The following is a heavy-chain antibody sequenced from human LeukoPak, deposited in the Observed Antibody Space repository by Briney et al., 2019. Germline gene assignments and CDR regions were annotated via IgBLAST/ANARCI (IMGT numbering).Heavy chain of an antibody. D-gene: IGHD6-13*01. CDR3: ATSKGIAAAAPNY. V-gene: IGHV1-69*13. CDR1: GGTLSSYA. J-gene: IGHJ4*02. Sequence: SVKVSCKASGGTLSSYAISWVRQAPGQGLEWMGGIIPIFGTANYAQKFQGRVTITADESTSTAYMELSSLRSEDTAVYYCATSKGIAAAAPNYWGQGTLVTVSS. CDR2: IIPIFGTA.